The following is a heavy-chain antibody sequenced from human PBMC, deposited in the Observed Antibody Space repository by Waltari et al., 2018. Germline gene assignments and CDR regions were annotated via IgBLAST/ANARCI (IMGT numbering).Heavy chain of an antibody. D-gene: IGHD1-1*01. V-gene: IGHV4-39*01. CDR2: MSYTGAT. CDR1: GVSITSNRHY. Sequence: QLQLQESGPGLVKPSETLSLTCSVSGVSITSNRHYWGWIRQPPGQGLEWIGPMSYTGATYRSPALESRVTVSRDTSKNQLSRKLVSVTAADTAVYYCATYIGASVGTAAFDVWGQGTMVAVSS. J-gene: IGHJ3*01. CDR3: ATYIGASVGTAAFDV.